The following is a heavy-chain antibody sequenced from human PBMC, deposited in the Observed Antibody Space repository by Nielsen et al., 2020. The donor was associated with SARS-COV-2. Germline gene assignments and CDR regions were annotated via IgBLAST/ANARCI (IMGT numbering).Heavy chain of an antibody. CDR2: ISAYNGNT. V-gene: IGHV1-18*01. D-gene: IGHD5-18*01. J-gene: IGHJ4*02. Sequence: ASVKVSCKASGYTFTSYGISWVRQAPGQELEWMGWISAYNGNTNYAQKLQGRVTMTTDTSTSTAYMELRSLRSDDTAVYYCARDLRGYSYARREYYFDYWGQGTLVTVSS. CDR1: GYTFTSYG. CDR3: ARDLRGYSYARREYYFDY.